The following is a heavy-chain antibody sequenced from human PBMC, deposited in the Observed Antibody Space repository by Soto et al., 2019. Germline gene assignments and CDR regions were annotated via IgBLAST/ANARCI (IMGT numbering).Heavy chain of an antibody. Sequence: GSLRLSCAASGFTFSNAWMSWVRQAPGKGLEWVGRIKSKTDGGTTDYAAPVKGRFTISRDDSKNTLYLQMNSLKTEDTAVYYCTTAIGLPNSMVPYWYFDLWGRGTLVTVSS. CDR2: IKSKTDGGTT. J-gene: IGHJ2*01. V-gene: IGHV3-15*01. CDR3: TTAIGLPNSMVPYWYFDL. CDR1: GFTFSNAW. D-gene: IGHD3-10*01.